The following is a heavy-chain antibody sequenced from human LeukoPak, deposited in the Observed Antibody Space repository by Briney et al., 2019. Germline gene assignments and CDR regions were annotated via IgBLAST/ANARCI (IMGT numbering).Heavy chain of an antibody. CDR3: ARQGVVPNKAGWYFDL. V-gene: IGHV4-39*01. CDR2: FYHSGTI. CDR1: GGSITSSNYF. Sequence: SETLSLTCIVSGGSITSSNYFWGWIRQPPGKGLEWIGGFYHSGTIFYSPSLGSRVAISIDTSKNQFSLRLLSVTAADTAVYYCARQGVVPNKAGWYFDLWGRGTLVTLSS. D-gene: IGHD3-10*01. J-gene: IGHJ2*01.